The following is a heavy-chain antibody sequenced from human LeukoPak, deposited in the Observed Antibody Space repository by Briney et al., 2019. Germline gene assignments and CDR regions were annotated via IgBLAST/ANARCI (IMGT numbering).Heavy chain of an antibody. CDR2: ISAYNGNT. D-gene: IGHD6-19*01. J-gene: IGHJ6*02. CDR1: GYTFTSYG. V-gene: IGHV1-18*01. Sequence: ASVKVSCKASGYTFTSYGISWVRAAPGQGLEWMGWISAYNGNTNYSQKLQGRVTMTTDTSTSTAYMELRRLRSDDTAVYYCARVSQWLDSGSNYYYYGMDVWGQGTTVTVSS. CDR3: ARVSQWLDSGSNYYYYGMDV.